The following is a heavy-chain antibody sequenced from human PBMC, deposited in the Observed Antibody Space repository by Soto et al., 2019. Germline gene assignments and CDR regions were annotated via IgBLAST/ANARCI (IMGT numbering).Heavy chain of an antibody. CDR1: GYNFTTYG. Sequence: QVQLVQSGAEVKKPGASVKVSCKTSGYNFTTYGVSWVRQAPGQGLEWMGWISGHNGHANYAQTFQDRVTMTTDTSTTTAYMELRSLRSDDTALYYCARYQPYSTGYYYFDQWGQGTLAIVTS. J-gene: IGHJ4*02. CDR2: ISGHNGHA. CDR3: ARYQPYSTGYYYFDQ. V-gene: IGHV1-18*01. D-gene: IGHD6-19*01.